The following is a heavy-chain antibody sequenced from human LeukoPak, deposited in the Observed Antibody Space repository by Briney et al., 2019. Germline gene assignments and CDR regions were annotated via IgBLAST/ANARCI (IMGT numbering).Heavy chain of an antibody. Sequence: GGSLRLSCAASGFILSDYNMNWVRQAPGKGLEWVSFITISGTYITYADSVKGRFIISRGNAKNSLYLQMNSLRAEDTAVYYCARDDDYGDYGFGHWGQGTLVTVSS. CDR1: GFILSDYN. CDR2: ITISGTYI. CDR3: ARDDDYGDYGFGH. V-gene: IGHV3-21*01. D-gene: IGHD4-17*01. J-gene: IGHJ4*02.